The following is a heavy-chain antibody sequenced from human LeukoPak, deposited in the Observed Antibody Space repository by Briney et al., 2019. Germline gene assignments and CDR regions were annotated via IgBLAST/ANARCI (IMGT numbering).Heavy chain of an antibody. CDR2: INQHGSEK. CDR3: AKGWAYYYGSGSRSVDY. D-gene: IGHD3-10*01. Sequence: PGGSLRLSCAASGFTFSAYWMNWVRQAPGKGPEWVANINQHGSEKHYVDSVKGRFTISRDNSKNTLYLQMNSLRAEDTAVYYCAKGWAYYYGSGSRSVDYWGQGTLVTVSS. V-gene: IGHV3-7*01. CDR1: GFTFSAYW. J-gene: IGHJ4*02.